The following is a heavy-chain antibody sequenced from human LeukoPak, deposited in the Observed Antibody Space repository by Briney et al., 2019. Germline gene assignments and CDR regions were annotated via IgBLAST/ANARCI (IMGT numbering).Heavy chain of an antibody. D-gene: IGHD4-17*01. V-gene: IGHV4-31*03. J-gene: IGHJ4*02. CDR2: IYYSGST. CDR3: ARGSEDYVARTRFDY. Sequence: SQTLSLTCTVSGGSISRGGYYWSWIRQHPGKGLEWSGYIYYSGSTYYNPSLKSRVTVSVDTSKNQFSLKLSSVTAADTAVYYCARGSEDYVARTRFDYWGQGTLVTVSS. CDR1: GGSISRGGYY.